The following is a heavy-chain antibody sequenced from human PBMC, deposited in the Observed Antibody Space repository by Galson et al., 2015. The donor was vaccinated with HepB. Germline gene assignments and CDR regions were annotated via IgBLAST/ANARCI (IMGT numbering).Heavy chain of an antibody. J-gene: IGHJ3*01. D-gene: IGHD3-16*01. CDR3: GRDTRSLGALDV. V-gene: IGHV3-53*01. CDR1: GFTLSNNY. Sequence: SLRLSCAASGFTLSNNYMTWVRQAPGKGLEWVSVIYSGGSTYYADSVKGRFTISRDNSKNTLYLQMSSLRAEDTAVYYCGRDTRSLGALDVWGQGTMVTVSS. CDR2: IYSGGST.